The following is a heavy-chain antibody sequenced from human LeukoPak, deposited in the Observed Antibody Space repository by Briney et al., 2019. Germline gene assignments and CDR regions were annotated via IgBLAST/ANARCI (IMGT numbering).Heavy chain of an antibody. D-gene: IGHD2-8*01. J-gene: IGHJ4*02. Sequence: ASVKVSCKASGYTFTGYYMHWVRQAPGQGLEWMGWINPNSGGTNYAQKFQGWVTMTRDTSISTAYMELSRLRSDDTAVYYCAGSPSEMGYPDYWGQGTLVTVSS. CDR2: INPNSGGT. CDR3: AGSPSEMGYPDY. V-gene: IGHV1-2*04. CDR1: GYTFTGYY.